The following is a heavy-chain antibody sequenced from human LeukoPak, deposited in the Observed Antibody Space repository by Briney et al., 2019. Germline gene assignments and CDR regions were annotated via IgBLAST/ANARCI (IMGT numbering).Heavy chain of an antibody. D-gene: IGHD4-17*01. CDR1: GGSFSSGSYH. CDR2: IYYSGST. CDR3: AREPFTVTTVWFDP. J-gene: IGHJ5*02. Sequence: SETLSLTCTVSGGSFSSGSYHWSWIRQPPGKGLGWIGYIYYSGSTNYNPSLKSRVTISVDTSKNQFSLKLSSVTAADTAVYYCAREPFTVTTVWFDPWGQGTLVTVSS. V-gene: IGHV4-61*01.